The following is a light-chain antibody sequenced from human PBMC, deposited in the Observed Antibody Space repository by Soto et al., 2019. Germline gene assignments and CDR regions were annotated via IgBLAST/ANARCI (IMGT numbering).Light chain of an antibody. CDR2: EVS. V-gene: IGLV2-18*02. CDR1: SSDVGSYNR. J-gene: IGLJ2*01. CDR3: SSYTSSSTVV. Sequence: QAVVTQPPSVSGSPGQSVTISCTGTSSDVGSYNRVSWYQQPPGTAPKLMIYEVSNRPSGVPDRFSGSKSGNTASLTISGLQAEDEADYYCSSYTSSSTVVFGGGTKLTVL.